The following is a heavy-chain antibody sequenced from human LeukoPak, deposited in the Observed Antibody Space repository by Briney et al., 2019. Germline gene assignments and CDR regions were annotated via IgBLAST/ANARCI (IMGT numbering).Heavy chain of an antibody. Sequence: ASVKVSCKASGYIFSDYYMHSVRQAPGQGLEWLGWINPKSGAADYAQQFRGRVTMTRDTSINTDYMEMKRVTSDDTAVYYCARGAEAETSPLDFWGQGTLVTVSS. J-gene: IGHJ4*02. CDR2: INPKSGAA. CDR1: GYIFSDYY. D-gene: IGHD6-13*01. V-gene: IGHV1-2*02. CDR3: ARGAEAETSPLDF.